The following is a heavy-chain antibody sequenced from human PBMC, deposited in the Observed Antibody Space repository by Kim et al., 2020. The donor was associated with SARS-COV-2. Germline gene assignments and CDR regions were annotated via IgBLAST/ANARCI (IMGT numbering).Heavy chain of an antibody. J-gene: IGHJ4*02. D-gene: IGHD2-2*02. V-gene: IGHV4-59*01. CDR3: ARGSSGYRATLDY. CDR1: GGSISSYY. Sequence: SETLSLTCTVSGGSISSYYWSWIRQPPGKGSEWIGYIFYTGSTTYNPSLKSRVTISVDASKNQFSLKLSSLTAADTAVYYCARGSSGYRATLDYWGQGTLVTVSS. CDR2: IFYTGST.